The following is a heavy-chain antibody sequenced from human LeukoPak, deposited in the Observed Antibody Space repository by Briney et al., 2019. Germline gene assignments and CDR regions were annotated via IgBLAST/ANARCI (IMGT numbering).Heavy chain of an antibody. J-gene: IGHJ6*03. V-gene: IGHV1-18*01. D-gene: IGHD5-24*01. Sequence: ASVNVSCKASGYTFTSYGISWVRQAPGQGLEWMGWISAYNVNTNYAQKLQGRVTMTTDTSTSTAYMELRSLRSDDTAVYYCARDRRYYYYMDVWAKGPRSPSP. CDR2: ISAYNVNT. CDR3: ARDRRYYYYMDV. CDR1: GYTFTSYG.